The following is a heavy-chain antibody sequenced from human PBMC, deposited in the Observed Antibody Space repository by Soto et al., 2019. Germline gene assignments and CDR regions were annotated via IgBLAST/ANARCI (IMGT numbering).Heavy chain of an antibody. D-gene: IGHD1-26*01. Sequence: GGSLRLSCTASGFTFGDYAMSWFRQAPGKGLEWVGFIRSKAYGGTTEYAASVKGRFTISRDDSKSIAYLQMNSLKTEDTAVYYCTSQMHHLDVGGPEQRHYYYYGMDVWGQGTTVTVSS. CDR3: TSQMHHLDVGGPEQRHYYYYGMDV. V-gene: IGHV3-49*03. CDR1: GFTFGDYA. CDR2: IRSKAYGGTT. J-gene: IGHJ6*02.